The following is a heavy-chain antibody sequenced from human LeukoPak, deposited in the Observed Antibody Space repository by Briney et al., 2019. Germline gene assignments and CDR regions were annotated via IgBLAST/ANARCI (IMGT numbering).Heavy chain of an antibody. CDR3: ARGPPMHYDFWSGYRLFDY. J-gene: IGHJ4*02. CDR1: GGSFSGYY. V-gene: IGHV4-34*01. Sequence: SETLSLTCAVYGGSFSGYYWSWLRQPPGKGLEWIGEINNSGSTNYKPSLKSGVTISVDTSKNQFSLKLSSVTAADTAVYYCARGPPMHYDFWSGYRLFDYWGQGTLVTVSS. CDR2: INNSGST. D-gene: IGHD3-3*01.